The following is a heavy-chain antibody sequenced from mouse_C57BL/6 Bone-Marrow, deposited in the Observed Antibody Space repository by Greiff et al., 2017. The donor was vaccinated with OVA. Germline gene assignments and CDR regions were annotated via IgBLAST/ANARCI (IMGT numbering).Heavy chain of an antibody. D-gene: IGHD4-1*01. J-gene: IGHJ2*01. CDR1: GFTFSSYT. CDR3: ARQGTGYYFDY. CDR2: ISGGGGNT. Sequence: DVKLVESGGGLVKPGGSLKLSCAASGFTFSSYTMSWVRQTPEKRLEWVATISGGGGNTYYPDSVKGRFTISRDNAKNTLYLQMSSLRSEDTALYYCARQGTGYYFDYWGQGTTLTVSS. V-gene: IGHV5-9*01.